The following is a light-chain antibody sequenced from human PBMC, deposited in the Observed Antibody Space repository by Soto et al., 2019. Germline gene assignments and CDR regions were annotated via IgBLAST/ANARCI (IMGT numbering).Light chain of an antibody. CDR3: LHHNNYPPLT. J-gene: IGKJ5*01. Sequence: DIQMTQSPYSLSASVGDRVTITCRASQGMRKDLAWYQQKPGKAPKRLIYAASSLQSGVASRFSGSGSWTEFTLTISSLQPEDFATYYCLHHNNYPPLTFGQGTRLEIK. CDR2: AAS. CDR1: QGMRKD. V-gene: IGKV1-17*01.